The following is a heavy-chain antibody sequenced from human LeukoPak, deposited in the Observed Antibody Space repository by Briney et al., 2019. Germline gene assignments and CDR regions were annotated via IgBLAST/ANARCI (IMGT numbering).Heavy chain of an antibody. CDR2: INHSGRT. CDR1: GGSFSGYY. D-gene: IGHD3-22*01. CDR3: ARGRRRVTMIVVTYFQH. J-gene: IGHJ1*01. V-gene: IGHV4-34*01. Sequence: SETLSLTCAVYGGSFSGYYWSWIRQPPGKGLEWIGEINHSGRTNYNPSLKSRVTISVDTSKNQFSLKLSSVTAADTAVYYCARGRRRVTMIVVTYFQHWGQGTLVTVSS.